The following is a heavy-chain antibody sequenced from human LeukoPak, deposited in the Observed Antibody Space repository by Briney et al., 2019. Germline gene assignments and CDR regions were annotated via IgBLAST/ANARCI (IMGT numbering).Heavy chain of an antibody. V-gene: IGHV3-48*03. Sequence: PGGSLRPSCAASGFTFSSYEMNWVRQAPGKGLEWVSYISSTGSTIYYADSVKGRFTISRDNAKNSLYLQMNSLRAEDTAVYYCASDYYDRSQYWGQGTLVTVSS. D-gene: IGHD3-22*01. CDR3: ASDYYDRSQY. CDR1: GFTFSSYE. CDR2: ISSTGSTI. J-gene: IGHJ4*02.